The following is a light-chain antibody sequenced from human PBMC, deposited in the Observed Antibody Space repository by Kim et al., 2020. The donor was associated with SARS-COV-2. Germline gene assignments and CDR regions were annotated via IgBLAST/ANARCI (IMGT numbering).Light chain of an antibody. J-gene: IGLJ3*02. CDR3: ATWDDSLDVWM. CDR1: SSNIGRNT. V-gene: IGLV1-44*01. Sequence: GQRVTISWSGSSSNIGRNTVSWYQQFPGTAPQLLIDSDDRRPSGVSDRVSCSKSGTSASLAISALRSEDEADYYCATWDDSLDVWMFGGGTQLTVL. CDR2: SDD.